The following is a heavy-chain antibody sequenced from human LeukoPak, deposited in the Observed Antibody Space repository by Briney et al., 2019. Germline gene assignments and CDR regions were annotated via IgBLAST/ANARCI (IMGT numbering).Heavy chain of an antibody. CDR2: ISYDGSNK. Sequence: PGGSLRLSCAASKFTFSSYWMHWVRQAPGKGLEWVAVISYDGSNKYYADSVKGRFTISRDNSKNTLYLQMNSLRAEDTAVYYCARDHRPYYYDSMTYWGQGTLVTVSS. J-gene: IGHJ4*02. CDR3: ARDHRPYYYDSMTY. D-gene: IGHD3-22*01. V-gene: IGHV3-30-3*01. CDR1: KFTFSSYW.